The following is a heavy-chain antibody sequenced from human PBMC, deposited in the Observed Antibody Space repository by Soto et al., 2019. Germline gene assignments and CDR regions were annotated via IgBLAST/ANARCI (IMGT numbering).Heavy chain of an antibody. CDR3: ARGSAAKRYFDL. Sequence: QVQLQESGPGLVKPSQTLSLMCTVSGAPISGGDYHWSWIRQPPGKGLEWIGYIFPSGATHYNSSLGSRITMSVETSKSHFSLKLTSVTAADTAVYFCARGSAAKRYFDLWDRGTLVTVSS. V-gene: IGHV4-30-4*01. CDR2: IFPSGAT. CDR1: GAPISGGDYH. J-gene: IGHJ2*01. D-gene: IGHD5-18*01.